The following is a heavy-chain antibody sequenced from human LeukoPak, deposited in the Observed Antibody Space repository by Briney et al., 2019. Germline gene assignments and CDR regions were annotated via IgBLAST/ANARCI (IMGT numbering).Heavy chain of an antibody. Sequence: PGESLKISCQGSGHHFTTYWIGWVRQKPGEGLEWMGLIYPTDSETKYNPSFQGQVTFSADKSTRTAYLQWDTLKASDTAAYYCTSRRAPYYFYIDVWGKGTTVTVSS. CDR3: TSRRAPYYFYIDV. D-gene: IGHD3-10*01. CDR2: IYPTDSET. V-gene: IGHV5-51*01. CDR1: GHHFTTYW. J-gene: IGHJ6*04.